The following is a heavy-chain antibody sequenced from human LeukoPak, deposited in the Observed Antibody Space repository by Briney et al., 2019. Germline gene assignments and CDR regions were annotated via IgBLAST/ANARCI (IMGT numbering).Heavy chain of an antibody. CDR1: GGTFSSYA. J-gene: IGHJ4*02. CDR2: IIPIFGTA. Sequence: SVKVSCKASGGTFSSYAISWVRQAPGQGLEWMGGIIPIFGTANYAQKFQGRVTITADESTSTAYMELSSLRSEDTAVYYCAAGVVPAAILSTYYFDYWGQGTLVTVSS. V-gene: IGHV1-69*13. CDR3: AAGVVPAAILSTYYFDY. D-gene: IGHD2-2*02.